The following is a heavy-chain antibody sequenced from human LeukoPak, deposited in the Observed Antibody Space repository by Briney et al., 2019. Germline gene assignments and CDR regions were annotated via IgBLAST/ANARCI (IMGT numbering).Heavy chain of an antibody. J-gene: IGHJ4*01. CDR3: ASSYYYDSSGLDY. V-gene: IGHV3-30*02. Sequence: GGSLRLSCAPSGFAFSSYGMHWVRQAPGKGLEWVAFIRSDGSNKYYADSVKGRFTISRDNSKNTLCLQMNSLRAEDTAVYYCASSYYYDSSGLDYWGQGTLVTVSS. CDR2: IRSDGSNK. CDR1: GFAFSSYG. D-gene: IGHD3-22*01.